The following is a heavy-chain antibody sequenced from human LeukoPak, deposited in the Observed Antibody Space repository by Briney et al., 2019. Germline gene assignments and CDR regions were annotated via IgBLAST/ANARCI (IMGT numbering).Heavy chain of an antibody. J-gene: IGHJ5*02. CDR2: IYTSGST. CDR3: ARSPGGYCGGDCYSSWFDP. CDR1: GGSISSGSYY. D-gene: IGHD2-21*02. Sequence: PSETLSLTCTVSGGSISSGSYYWSWIRQPAGKGLEWIGRIYTSGSTNYNPSLKSRVTISVDTSKNQFSLKLSSVTAADTAVYYCARSPGGYCGGDCYSSWFDPWGQGTLVTVSS. V-gene: IGHV4-61*02.